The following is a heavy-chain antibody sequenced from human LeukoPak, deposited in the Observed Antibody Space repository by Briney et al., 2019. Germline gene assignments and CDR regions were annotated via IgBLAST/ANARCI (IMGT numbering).Heavy chain of an antibody. CDR3: AHRPPGEVKNDYWWFDP. CDR1: GFSLSTSGVG. V-gene: IGHV2-5*02. Sequence: SGPTLVKPTQTLTLTCTFSGFSLSTSGVGVGWIRQPPGKALEWLALIYWDDDKRYSPSLKGRLTITKDTSKNQVVLTMTNMDPVDTATYYCAHRPPGEVKNDYWWFDPWGQGTLVTVSS. J-gene: IGHJ5*02. D-gene: IGHD4-11*01. CDR2: IYWDDDK.